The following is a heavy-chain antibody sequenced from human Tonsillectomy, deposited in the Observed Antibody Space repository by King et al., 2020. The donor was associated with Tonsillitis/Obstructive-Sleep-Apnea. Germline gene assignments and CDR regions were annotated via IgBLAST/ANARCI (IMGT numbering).Heavy chain of an antibody. Sequence: VQLQESGPGLVKPSETLSLTCTVSGGSISSYYWSWIRQPPGKGLEWIGYIYYSGSTNYNPSLKSRVTISGDTSKNQFSLKLSSVTAADPAVYYCARDMVLEAGGDAFDIWGQGTMVTVSS. J-gene: IGHJ3*02. CDR2: IYYSGST. CDR1: GGSISSYY. D-gene: IGHD2-8*01. CDR3: ARDMVLEAGGDAFDI. V-gene: IGHV4-59*01.